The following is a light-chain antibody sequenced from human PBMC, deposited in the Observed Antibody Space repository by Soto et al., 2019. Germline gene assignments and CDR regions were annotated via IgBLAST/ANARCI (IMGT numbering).Light chain of an antibody. Sequence: DIQMPQSPSSLSASVGDRVTITCQASQDISNYLNWYQQKPGKAPKLLIYDASNLETGDPSRFRGSGSGTDFTFAISSLQPEDIATYYCQHYDNLPPFTFGPGTKVDIK. V-gene: IGKV1-33*01. CDR3: QHYDNLPPFT. J-gene: IGKJ3*01. CDR1: QDISNY. CDR2: DAS.